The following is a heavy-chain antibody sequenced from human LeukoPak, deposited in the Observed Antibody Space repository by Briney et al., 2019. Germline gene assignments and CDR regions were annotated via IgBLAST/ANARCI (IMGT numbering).Heavy chain of an antibody. J-gene: IGHJ5*02. CDR1: GYTFTGYY. Sequence: ASVTVSCKASGYTFTGYYMHWVRQAPGQGLEWMGWINPNSGGTNYAQKFQGWVTMPRDTSISTAYMELSRLRSDDTAVYYCATDYGGNSGWFDPWGQGTLVTVSS. D-gene: IGHD4-23*01. V-gene: IGHV1-2*04. CDR3: ATDYGGNSGWFDP. CDR2: INPNSGGT.